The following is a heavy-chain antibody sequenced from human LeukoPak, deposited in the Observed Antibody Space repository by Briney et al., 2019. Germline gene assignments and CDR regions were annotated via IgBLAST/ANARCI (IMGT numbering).Heavy chain of an antibody. CDR2: IYYSGST. J-gene: IGHJ4*02. CDR1: GGSISSSSYY. V-gene: IGHV4-39*01. Sequence: SETLSLTCTVSGGSISSSSYYWGWIRQPPWKGLEWIGSIYYSGSTYYNPSLKSRVTISVDTSKNQFSLKLSSVTAADTAVYYCARRKQQLASDYWGQGTLVTVSS. D-gene: IGHD6-13*01. CDR3: ARRKQQLASDY.